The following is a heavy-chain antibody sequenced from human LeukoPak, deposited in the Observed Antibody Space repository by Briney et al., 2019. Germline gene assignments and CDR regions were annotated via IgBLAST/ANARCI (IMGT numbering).Heavy chain of an antibody. D-gene: IGHD5-18*01. CDR1: GFTFSSYW. CDR3: ARGAWLSY. V-gene: IGHV3-7*01. J-gene: IGHJ4*02. Sequence: TGGSLRLSCAASGFTFSSYWVSWVRQAPGKGLEWVANIKQDGSEEYYVDSVKGRFTISRDNAKKSVYLQMSSLRAEDTALYYCARGAWLSYWGQGTLVTVSS. CDR2: IKQDGSEE.